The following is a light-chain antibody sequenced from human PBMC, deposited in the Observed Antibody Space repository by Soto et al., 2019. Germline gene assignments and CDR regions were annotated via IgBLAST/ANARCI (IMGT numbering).Light chain of an antibody. CDR2: AAS. V-gene: IGKV3D-20*01. J-gene: IGKJ2*01. Sequence: EIVLTQSPASLSLSPGERATLSCGATQSVNSSYLAWFQQKPGLAPRLLIYAASSRATGIPYRFTDSGSGTDFTLTISRLEPEDFGVYYCQLYGRSPPYTFGQGTKLELK. CDR1: QSVNSSY. CDR3: QLYGRSPPYT.